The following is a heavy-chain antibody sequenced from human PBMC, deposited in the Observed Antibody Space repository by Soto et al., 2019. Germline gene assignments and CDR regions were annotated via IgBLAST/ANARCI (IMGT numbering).Heavy chain of an antibody. CDR2: INPNSGGT. J-gene: IGHJ4*02. V-gene: IGHV1-2*04. D-gene: IGHD2-15*01. CDR3: AIMGGYCSGGSCPSGHY. Sequence: GASVKVSCKASGYTFTGYYMHWVRQAPGQGLEWMGWINPNSGGTNYAQKFQGWVTMTRDTSISTAYMELSRLRSDDTAVYYCAIMGGYCSGGSCPSGHYWGQGTLVTSPQ. CDR1: GYTFTGYY.